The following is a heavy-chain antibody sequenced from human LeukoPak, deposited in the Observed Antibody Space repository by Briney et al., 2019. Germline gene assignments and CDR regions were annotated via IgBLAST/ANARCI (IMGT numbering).Heavy chain of an antibody. J-gene: IGHJ6*02. CDR3: TTRACHAGGCSSSFYYYYGLHF. CDR1: GNSISNYA. Sequence: SVTVSCTASGNSISNYAVSWVRQAPGQGFGWMGGIIPIFGTADYAQKFQGRVTITADQSTSTTYMALSSLKSEDTATYYCTTRACHAGGCSSSFYYYYGLHFWGQGTTVSVSS. D-gene: IGHD3-16*01. V-gene: IGHV1-69*13. CDR2: IIPIFGTA.